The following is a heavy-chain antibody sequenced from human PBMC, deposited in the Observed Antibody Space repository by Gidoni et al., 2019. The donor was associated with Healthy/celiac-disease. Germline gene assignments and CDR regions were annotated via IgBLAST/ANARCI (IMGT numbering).Heavy chain of an antibody. CDR1: GFTFSSDA. CDR3: TRPGSAWYFHY. V-gene: IGHV3-23*01. Sequence: EVPLFESGGGLVQPGGSLRRSCAASGFTFSSDAMTWVRQAPGKGLEWVSAISGSGDTTYYADSVKGRFTISRDISKNTLFLHMNSLRAEDTAVYYCTRPGSAWYFHYWGQGTLVTVSS. D-gene: IGHD6-19*01. CDR2: ISGSGDTT. J-gene: IGHJ4*02.